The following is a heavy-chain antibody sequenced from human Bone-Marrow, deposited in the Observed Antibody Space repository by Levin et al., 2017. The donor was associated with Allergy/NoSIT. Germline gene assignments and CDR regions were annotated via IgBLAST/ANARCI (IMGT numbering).Heavy chain of an antibody. CDR3: ARAGDTSTYYSRLDY. J-gene: IGHJ4*02. D-gene: IGHD2/OR15-2a*01. CDR2: ISWKGGST. CDR1: GFTFDDYG. V-gene: IGHV3-20*04. Sequence: GESLKISCAASGFTFDDYGVSWVRQAPGKGLEWVSGISWKGGSTGYADSVKGRFIISRDNAKNSLHLQMNSLRAEDTALYYCARAGDTSTYYSRLDYWGQGTLVTVSS.